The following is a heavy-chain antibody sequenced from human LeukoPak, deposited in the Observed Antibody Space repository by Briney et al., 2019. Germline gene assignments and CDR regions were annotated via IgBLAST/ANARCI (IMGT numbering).Heavy chain of an antibody. CDR3: AKGGGYFDWLFDY. CDR2: INTDGSST. Sequence: GGSLRLSCAASGFIFSSYWMHWVRHAPGKGLAWVSRINTDGSSTSYADSVKGRFTISRDNSKNTLYLQMNSLRAEDTAVYYCAKGGGYFDWLFDYWGQGTLVTVSS. CDR1: GFIFSSYW. D-gene: IGHD3-9*01. V-gene: IGHV3-74*01. J-gene: IGHJ4*02.